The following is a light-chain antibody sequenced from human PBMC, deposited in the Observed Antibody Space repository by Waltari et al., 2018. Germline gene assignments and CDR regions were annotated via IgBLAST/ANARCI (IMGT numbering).Light chain of an antibody. CDR3: QQRSNWPLT. J-gene: IGKJ4*01. V-gene: IGKV3-11*01. CDR2: GAS. Sequence: ELVLTQSPDTLSLSHGERATLSCRASQSVSSYLAWYQQKRGQAPRLLIYGASNRATGIPARFSGSGSGTDFTLTISTLEPEDFAVYYCQQRSNWPLTFGGGTKVEIK. CDR1: QSVSSY.